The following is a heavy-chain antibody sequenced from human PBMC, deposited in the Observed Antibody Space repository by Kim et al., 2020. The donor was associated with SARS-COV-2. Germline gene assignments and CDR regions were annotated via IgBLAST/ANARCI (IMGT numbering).Heavy chain of an antibody. Sequence: GGSLRLSCVASGFTFSTSWMHWVRQAPGKGLVWVARIKTDGSSADYADSVKGRFTISRDNGKNTVFVRMNSLRVDDTAVYYCVRGGNYAYGYFDVWGQG. CDR2: IKTDGSSA. J-gene: IGHJ3*01. CDR1: GFTFSTSW. CDR3: VRGGNYAYGYFDV. D-gene: IGHD5-18*01. V-gene: IGHV3-74*01.